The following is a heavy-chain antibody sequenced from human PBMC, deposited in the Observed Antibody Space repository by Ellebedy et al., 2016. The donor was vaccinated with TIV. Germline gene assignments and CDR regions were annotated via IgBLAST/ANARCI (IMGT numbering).Heavy chain of an antibody. V-gene: IGHV3-23*01. D-gene: IGHD6-13*01. CDR3: AKPESTSWWGYFDS. Sequence: GESLKISCAASGFTFSSYAMSWVRQAPGKGLEWVSGISNSGANTYYADSADSVKGRFTISRDNSKNTLYLQMNSLKAEDTAMYYCAKPESTSWWGYFDSWGQGTLVSVSS. J-gene: IGHJ4*02. CDR1: GFTFSSYA. CDR2: ISNSGANT.